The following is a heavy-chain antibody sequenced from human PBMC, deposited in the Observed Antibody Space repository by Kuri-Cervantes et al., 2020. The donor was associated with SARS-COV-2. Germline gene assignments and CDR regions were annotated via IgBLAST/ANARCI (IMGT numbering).Heavy chain of an antibody. D-gene: IGHD3-10*01. V-gene: IGHV1-69*05. CDR3: ARELLGIQSSGSYYMDV. CDR1: GGTFSSYA. Sequence: SVKVSCKASGGTFSSYAISWVRQAPGQGLEWMGGIIPIFGTANYAQKFQGRVTITTDESTSAAYMELSSLRSEDTAVYYCARELLGIQSSGSYYMDVWGKGTTVTVSS. J-gene: IGHJ6*03. CDR2: IIPIFGTA.